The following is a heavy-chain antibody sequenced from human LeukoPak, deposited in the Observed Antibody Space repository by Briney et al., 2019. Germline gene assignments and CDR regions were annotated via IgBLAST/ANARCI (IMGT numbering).Heavy chain of an antibody. J-gene: IGHJ4*02. V-gene: IGHV4-38-2*02. CDR2: ILHSGST. Sequence: SETLSLTCTVSGYSITSGNYWGWIRQSPGKGLEWIGSILHSGSTYYNPSLKSRVTISLDTSKNQFSVKLSSVTAADTAVYYCARRCISTSCYLYWGQGTLVSAS. D-gene: IGHD2-2*01. CDR3: ARRCISTSCYLY. CDR1: GYSITSGNY.